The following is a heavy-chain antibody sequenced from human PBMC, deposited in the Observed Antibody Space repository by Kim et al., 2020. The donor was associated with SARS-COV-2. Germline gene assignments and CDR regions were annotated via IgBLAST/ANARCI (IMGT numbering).Heavy chain of an antibody. CDR1: GGSISSYY. CDR2: IHYSGST. Sequence: SETLSLTCTVSGGSISSYYWSWIRQPPGKGLEWIGYIHYSGSTNYNPSLKSRVTISVDTSNNQFPLKLSSVTAADTAVYYCAGTYYYDSSGYYYFDYLA. CDR3: AGTYYYDSSGYYYFDY. J-gene: IGHJ4*01. V-gene: IGHV4-59*01. D-gene: IGHD3-22*01.